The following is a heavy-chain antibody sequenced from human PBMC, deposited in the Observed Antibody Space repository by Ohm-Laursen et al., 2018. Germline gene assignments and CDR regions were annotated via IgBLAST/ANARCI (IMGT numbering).Heavy chain of an antibody. V-gene: IGHV3-30*18. D-gene: IGHD1-14*01. CDR3: AKAHLKNLDY. CDR2: ISNDENYK. J-gene: IGHJ4*02. Sequence: RSLRLSCAASGYTFSSYGMHWVHQAPGKGLEWVAVISNDENYKNYADSVRGRFTISRDNSENTLYLQMNSLRAEDTAVYYCAKAHLKNLDYWGQGSLVTVSS. CDR1: GYTFSSYG.